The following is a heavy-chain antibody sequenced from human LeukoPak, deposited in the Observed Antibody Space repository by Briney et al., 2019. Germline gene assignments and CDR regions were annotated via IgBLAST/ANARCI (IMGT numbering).Heavy chain of an antibody. Sequence: SETLSLTCTVSGGSISSYYWSWIRQPPGKGLEWIGYIYYSGSTNYKPSLKSRVTISVDTSKNQFSLKLSSVTAADTAVYYCARDRGFGYFDYWGQGTLVTVSS. CDR3: ARDRGFGYFDY. D-gene: IGHD3-10*01. CDR1: GGSISSYY. V-gene: IGHV4-59*12. J-gene: IGHJ4*02. CDR2: IYYSGST.